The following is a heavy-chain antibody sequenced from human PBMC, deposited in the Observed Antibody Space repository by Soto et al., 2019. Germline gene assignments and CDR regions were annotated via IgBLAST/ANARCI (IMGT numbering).Heavy chain of an antibody. CDR2: IYSSGST. Sequence: PGGSLRLSCAASGFTVSNNYMTWVRQAPGKGLEWVSFIYSSGSTYYADSVKGRFTISRDNFKNTLYLQMNSLRAEDTAVYYCVRTIQPGTTTYFDYWGQGTLVTVS. CDR1: GFTVSNNY. D-gene: IGHD1-1*01. CDR3: VRTIQPGTTTYFDY. V-gene: IGHV3-53*01. J-gene: IGHJ4*02.